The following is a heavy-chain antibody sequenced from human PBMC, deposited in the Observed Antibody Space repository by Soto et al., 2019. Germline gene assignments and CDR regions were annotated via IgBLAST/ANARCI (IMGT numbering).Heavy chain of an antibody. CDR2: INHSGST. Sequence: SETLSLTCAVYGGSFSGYYWSWIRQPPGKGLEWIGEINHSGSTNYNPSLKSRVTISVDTSKNQFSLKLSSVTAADTAVYYCARGPELWLPPATGLDGYYGMDVWGQGTTATV. CDR3: ARGPELWLPPATGLDGYYGMDV. J-gene: IGHJ6*02. D-gene: IGHD5-18*01. CDR1: GGSFSGYY. V-gene: IGHV4-34*01.